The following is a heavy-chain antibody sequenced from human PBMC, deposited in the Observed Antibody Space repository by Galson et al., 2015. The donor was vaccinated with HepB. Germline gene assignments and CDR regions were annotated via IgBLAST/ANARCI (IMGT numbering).Heavy chain of an antibody. CDR3: AKGAAAPIFVTHPPRHSDY. Sequence: SLRLSCAASGFTFSKYAMSWVRQAPGKGLEWVSVISADGGDTQYADSVKGRFTISRDSSKNTLYLQTDSLRAEDTAVYYCAKGAAAPIFVTHPPRHSDYWGQGTLVTVSS. V-gene: IGHV3-23*01. J-gene: IGHJ4*02. D-gene: IGHD6-25*01. CDR1: GFTFSKYA. CDR2: ISADGGDT.